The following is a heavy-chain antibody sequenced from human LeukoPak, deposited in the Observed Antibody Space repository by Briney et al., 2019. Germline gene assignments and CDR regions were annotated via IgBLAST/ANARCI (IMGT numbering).Heavy chain of an antibody. D-gene: IGHD2-8*02. CDR2: INLSGST. CDR3: ARGVVWYSLL. Sequence: SETLSLTCTVSGGSISCHYWSWIRQPPGKGLEWIGDINLSGSTNYNPSLRSRVTISGDTSKNQFSLRLNSVTAADTAAYYCARGVVWYSLLWGRGTLFTVSS. J-gene: IGHJ2*01. CDR1: GGSISCHY. V-gene: IGHV4-59*11.